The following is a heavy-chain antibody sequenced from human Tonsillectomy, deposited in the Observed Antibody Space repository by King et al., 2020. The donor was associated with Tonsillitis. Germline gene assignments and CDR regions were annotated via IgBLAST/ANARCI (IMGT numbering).Heavy chain of an antibody. Sequence: VQLVESGGGVVQPGRSLRLSCTASGFTFRSYGMHWVRQAPGKGLEWVAGISYDGTKKYYADSVKGRFTISRDNSKNTLYLQMNSQRAEDTAVYYCAKEGQSGSFFLDYWGQGTLVTVPS. D-gene: IGHD1-26*01. CDR2: ISYDGTKK. CDR3: AKEGQSGSFFLDY. CDR1: GFTFRSYG. V-gene: IGHV3-30*18. J-gene: IGHJ4*02.